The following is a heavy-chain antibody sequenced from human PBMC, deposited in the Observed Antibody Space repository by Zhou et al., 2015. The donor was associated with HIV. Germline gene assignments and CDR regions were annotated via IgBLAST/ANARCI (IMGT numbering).Heavy chain of an antibody. D-gene: IGHD5-18*01. J-gene: IGHJ3*02. CDR2: INPSGGST. CDR1: GYTFSSSY. Sequence: QVQLVQSGAEVKKPGASVRVSCKASGYTFSSSYIHWVRQAPGQGLEWLGVINPSGGSTAYAQKFQGRVAVTRDTSTSTVYMELSSLRSEDTAVYYCARDSPQLWSSVDAFDIWGQGTMVTVSS. CDR3: ARDSPQLWSSVDAFDI. V-gene: IGHV1-46*01.